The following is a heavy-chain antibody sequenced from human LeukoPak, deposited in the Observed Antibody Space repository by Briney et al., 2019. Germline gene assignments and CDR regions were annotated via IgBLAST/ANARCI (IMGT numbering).Heavy chain of an antibody. V-gene: IGHV4-61*01. CDR3: AREGLASMVRGIIPY. Sequence: KSSETLSLTCTVSGGSVSSGSYYWSWIRQPPGKGLEWIGYIYYSGSTNYNPSLKSRVTISADTSKNQFSLKLSSVTAADTAVYYCAREGLASMVRGIIPYWGQGTLVTVSS. CDR2: IYYSGST. J-gene: IGHJ4*02. D-gene: IGHD3-10*01. CDR1: GGSVSSGSYY.